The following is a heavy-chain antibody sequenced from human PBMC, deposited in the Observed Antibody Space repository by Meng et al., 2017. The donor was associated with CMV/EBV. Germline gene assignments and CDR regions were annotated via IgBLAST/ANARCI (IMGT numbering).Heavy chain of an antibody. D-gene: IGHD3-3*01. CDR3: ARDRSGYDFWSGYYGYFDY. V-gene: IGHV4-39*07. CDR2: IYYSGST. J-gene: IGHJ4*02. CDR1: GGSISSSSYY. Sequence: SETLSLTCTVSGGSISSSSYYWGWLRQPPGKGLEWIGSIYYSGSTYYNPSLKSRVTISVDTSKNQFSLKLSSVTAADTAVYYCARDRSGYDFWSGYYGYFDYWGQGTLVTVSS.